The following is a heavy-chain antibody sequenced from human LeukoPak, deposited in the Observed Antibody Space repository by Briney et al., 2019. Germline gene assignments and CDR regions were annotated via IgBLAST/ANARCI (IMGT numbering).Heavy chain of an antibody. J-gene: IGHJ4*02. CDR3: AKDESNGYKPYYFDY. CDR2: ISYDGSNK. V-gene: IGHV3-30*18. Sequence: GGSLRLSCAASGFTFSSYVMHWVRQAPGKGLEWVAVISYDGSNKYYADSVKGRFTISRDNSKNTLYLQMNSLRAEDTAVCYCAKDESNGYKPYYFDYWGQGTLVTVSS. CDR1: GFTFSSYV. D-gene: IGHD5-24*01.